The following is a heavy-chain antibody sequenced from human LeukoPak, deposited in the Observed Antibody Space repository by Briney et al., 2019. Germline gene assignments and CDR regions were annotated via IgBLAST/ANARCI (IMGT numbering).Heavy chain of an antibody. V-gene: IGHV3-21*01. CDR3: AGDRLDIVATIRAFDY. CDR1: GFTFSSYS. CDR2: ISRSGRYI. J-gene: IGHJ4*02. D-gene: IGHD5-12*01. Sequence: GGSLRLSCAASGFTFSSYSMNWVRQAPGKGLEWVSSISRSGRYIYYADPVKGRFTISRDSAKNSLYLQMNSLRAEDTAVYYCAGDRLDIVATIRAFDYWGQGTLVTVSS.